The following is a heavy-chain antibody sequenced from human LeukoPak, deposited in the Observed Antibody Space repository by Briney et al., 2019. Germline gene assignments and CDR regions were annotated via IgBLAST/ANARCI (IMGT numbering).Heavy chain of an antibody. J-gene: IGHJ4*02. CDR2: FDPEDGET. Sequence: ASVKVSCKVSGYTLTELSMHWVRQAPGKGLEWMGGFDPEDGETIYAQKFQGRVTMTEDTSTDTAYMELSRLRSDDTAVYYCARGNRLWFGQTPFDYWGQGTLVTVSS. CDR1: GYTLTELS. CDR3: ARGNRLWFGQTPFDY. D-gene: IGHD3-10*01. V-gene: IGHV1-24*01.